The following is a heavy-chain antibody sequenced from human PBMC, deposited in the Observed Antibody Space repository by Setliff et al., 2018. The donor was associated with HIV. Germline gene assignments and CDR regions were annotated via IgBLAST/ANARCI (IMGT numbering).Heavy chain of an antibody. V-gene: IGHV4-39*01. D-gene: IGHD2-15*01. CDR2: IYYNGDT. J-gene: IGHJ4*02. Sequence: SETLSLTCSVSGDSISNSAYFWGWIRQPSGKGLEYIGSIYYNGDTYYNPSLKSRVTISVDTSNNQFSLKLRSVTAADTAVYYCARRLVVVAAEDYFDSWGQGALVTVPQ. CDR1: GDSISNSAYF. CDR3: ARRLVVVAAEDYFDS.